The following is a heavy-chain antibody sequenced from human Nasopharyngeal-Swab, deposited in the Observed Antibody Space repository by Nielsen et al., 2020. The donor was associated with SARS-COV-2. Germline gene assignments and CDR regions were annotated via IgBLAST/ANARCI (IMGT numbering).Heavy chain of an antibody. CDR2: SSGSGGST. CDR1: GFTFSSYA. Sequence: SPNIPCAAPGFTFSSYAMIWVRKAPGQGLGWGSASSGSGGSTYYADSVKGRFTISRDNSKNTLYLQMNSLCAEDTAVYYCAREGGVVVVTGPFDYWGQGTLVTVSS. CDR3: AREGGVVVVTGPFDY. D-gene: IGHD2-21*02. V-gene: IGHV3-23*01. J-gene: IGHJ4*02.